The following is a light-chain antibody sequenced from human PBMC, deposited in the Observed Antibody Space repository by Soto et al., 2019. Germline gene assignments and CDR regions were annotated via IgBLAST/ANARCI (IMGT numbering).Light chain of an antibody. V-gene: IGKV3-15*01. CDR1: QSVSSN. CDR3: QHYNNWPALYT. CDR2: GAS. J-gene: IGKJ2*01. Sequence: EIVMTQSPATLSVSPGERATLSCRASQSVSSNLAWYQQKPGQAPRLLIYGASTRATGIPARFSGSGSGTEFTLNLSSLQSEDFAVYYCQHYNNWPALYTFGQGTKLEIK.